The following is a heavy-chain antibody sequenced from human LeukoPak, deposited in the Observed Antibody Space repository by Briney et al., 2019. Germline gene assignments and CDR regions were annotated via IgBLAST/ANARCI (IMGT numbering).Heavy chain of an antibody. V-gene: IGHV4-4*09. CDR1: GGSISSYY. D-gene: IGHD3-16*01. CDR2: IYTSGST. Sequence: PSETLSLTCTVSGGSISSYYWSWIRQPPGKGLEWIGYIYTSGSTYYNPSLKSRVTISVDTSKNQFSLKLSSVTAADTAVYYCARGPGGRFDYFDYWGQGTLVTVSS. J-gene: IGHJ4*02. CDR3: ARGPGGRFDYFDY.